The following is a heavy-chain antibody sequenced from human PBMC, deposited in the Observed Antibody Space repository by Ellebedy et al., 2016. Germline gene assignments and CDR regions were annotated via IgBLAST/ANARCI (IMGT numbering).Heavy chain of an antibody. CDR3: AGGPNSGGPDS. CDR1: GFSFSTYG. V-gene: IGHV3-33*01. J-gene: IGHJ4*02. Sequence: GESLKISXAASGFSFSTYGMHWVRQAPGKGLEWVAMFWYDGSEEYYEDSVKGRFTISRDNSKNTLYLQMNSLRATDTAVYFCAGGPNSGGPDSWGQGTLVTVSS. D-gene: IGHD2/OR15-2a*01. CDR2: FWYDGSEE.